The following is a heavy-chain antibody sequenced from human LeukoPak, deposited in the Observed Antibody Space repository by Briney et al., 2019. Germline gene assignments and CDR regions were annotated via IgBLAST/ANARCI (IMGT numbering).Heavy chain of an antibody. J-gene: IGHJ4*02. Sequence: SKTLSLTCTVSGGSISSYYWSWIRQPPGKGLEWIGYIYYSGSTNYNPSLKSRVTISVDTSKNQFSLKLSSVTAADTAVYYCAREVGGFDYWGQGTLVTVSS. D-gene: IGHD3-16*01. CDR3: AREVGGFDY. CDR1: GGSISSYY. V-gene: IGHV4-59*01. CDR2: IYYSGST.